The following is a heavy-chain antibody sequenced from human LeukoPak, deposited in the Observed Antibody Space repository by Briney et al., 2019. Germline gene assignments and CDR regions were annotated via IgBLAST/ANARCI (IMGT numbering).Heavy chain of an antibody. CDR1: GGSISSYY. CDR2: IYYSGSS. J-gene: IGHJ4*02. V-gene: IGHV4-59*08. Sequence: SETLSLTCTVSGGSISSYYWSWIRQPPGKGLEWIGYIYYSGSSNYNPSLKSRVTISVDTSKNQFSLKVYSVTAADTAIYYCARHRAYYDSSGHYYYSDYWGQGTLVPVSS. CDR3: ARHRAYYDSSGHYYYSDY. D-gene: IGHD3-22*01.